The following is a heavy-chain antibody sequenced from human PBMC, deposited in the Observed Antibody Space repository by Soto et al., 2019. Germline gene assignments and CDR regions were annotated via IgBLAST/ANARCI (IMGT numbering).Heavy chain of an antibody. CDR1: GYSFTSYW. CDR2: IDPSDSYT. CDR3: ARHNYSSPYYFGF. V-gene: IGHV5-10-1*01. Sequence: GESLKISCKGSGYSFTSYWISWVRQMPGKGLEWMGRIDPSDSYTNYSPSFQGHVTISADKSISTAYLQWSSLKASDTAMYYCARHNYSSPYYFGFWGQGTLVTGSS. D-gene: IGHD6-6*01. J-gene: IGHJ4*01.